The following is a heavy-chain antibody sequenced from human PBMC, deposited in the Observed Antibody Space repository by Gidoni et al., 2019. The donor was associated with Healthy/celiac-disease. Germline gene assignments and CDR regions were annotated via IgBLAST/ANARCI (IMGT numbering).Heavy chain of an antibody. CDR1: ALTFSSYD. Sequence: VQLFDSRGDLVHPGVSLRLSCSASALTFSSYDMSLVRQAPGKGLEWVSAIRGSGGSTYYEDSVKGRFTISRDNSKNTLYLQMNSLRAEDTAVYYCARDSKVNYADAFDIWGQGTMVTVSS. V-gene: IGHV3-23*01. CDR3: ARDSKVNYADAFDI. CDR2: IRGSGGST. D-gene: IGHD2-2*01. J-gene: IGHJ3*02.